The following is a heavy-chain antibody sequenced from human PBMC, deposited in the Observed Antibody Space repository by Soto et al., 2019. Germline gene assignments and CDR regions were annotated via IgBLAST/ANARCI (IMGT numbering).Heavy chain of an antibody. V-gene: IGHV3-30-3*01. D-gene: IGHD2-8*01. CDR3: ARDLTNGGY. CDR1: GFTFSSYA. Sequence: QVQLVESGGGVVQPGRSLRLSCAASGFTFSSYAMHWVRQAPGKGLEGVAVISYDGSNKYYADSVKGRFTISRDNSKNTLYLQMNSLRAEDTAVYYCARDLTNGGYWGQGTLVTVSS. J-gene: IGHJ4*02. CDR2: ISYDGSNK.